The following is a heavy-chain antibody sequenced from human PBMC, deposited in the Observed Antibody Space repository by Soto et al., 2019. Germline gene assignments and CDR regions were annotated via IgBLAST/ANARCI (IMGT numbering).Heavy chain of an antibody. Sequence: EVQLLESGGGFVQPGGSLRLSCVVSGFMFRYYPMGWVRQAPGKGLEWVSATTATGGSTFYADSVKGRFTISRDNSINTLYLQMNNLRVEDSAVYSCAKRSIITGGAFDMWGQGTMVTVSS. CDR1: GFMFRYYP. V-gene: IGHV3-23*01. CDR2: TTATGGST. D-gene: IGHD3-3*02. CDR3: AKRSIITGGAFDM. J-gene: IGHJ3*02.